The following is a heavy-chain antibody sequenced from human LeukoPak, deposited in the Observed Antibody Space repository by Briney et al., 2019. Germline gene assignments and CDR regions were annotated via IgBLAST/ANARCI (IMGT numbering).Heavy chain of an antibody. Sequence: PSETLSLTCTVSGGSISSYYWSWIRQPPGKGLEWIGYIYYSGSTNYNPSLKSRVTISVDTSKNQFSLKLSSVTAAGTAVYYCARRVAGYDWYFDLWGRGTLVTVSS. CDR3: ARRVAGYDWYFDL. V-gene: IGHV4-59*08. J-gene: IGHJ2*01. CDR1: GGSISSYY. CDR2: IYYSGST. D-gene: IGHD6-19*01.